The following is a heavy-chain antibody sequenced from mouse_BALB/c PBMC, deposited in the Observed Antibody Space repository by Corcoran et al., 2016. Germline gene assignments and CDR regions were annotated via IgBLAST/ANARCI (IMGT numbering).Heavy chain of an antibody. Sequence: PFFPSFPSLKKPGETVKISCKASGYTFTNYGMNWVKQAPGKGLKWMGWINTYTGEPTYADDFKGRFAFSLETSASTAYLQINNLKNEDTATYFCARGRGDYYAMDYWGQGTSVTVSS. CDR3: ARGRGDYYAMDY. CDR2: INTYTGEP. CDR1: GYTFTNYG. J-gene: IGHJ4*01. V-gene: IGHV9-3-1*01.